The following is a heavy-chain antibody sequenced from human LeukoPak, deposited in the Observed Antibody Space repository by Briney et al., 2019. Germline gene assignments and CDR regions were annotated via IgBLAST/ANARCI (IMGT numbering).Heavy chain of an antibody. J-gene: IGHJ6*02. CDR2: ISDDGTST. Sequence: GGSLRLSCAASGFTFSTYWMQWVRQAPGKGLVRVSRISDDGTSTRYADSVKARFTISRDNAKNTLYLQMNSLRAEDTAVYYCARGYYDMDVWGQGTTVTVSS. CDR3: ARGYYDMDV. V-gene: IGHV3-74*01. CDR1: GFTFSTYW.